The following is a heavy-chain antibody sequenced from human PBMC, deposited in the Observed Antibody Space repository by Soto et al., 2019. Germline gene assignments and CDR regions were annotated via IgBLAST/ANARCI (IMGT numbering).Heavy chain of an antibody. Sequence: EVQLLESGGGLLQPGESLRLSCAASGFTFSSYAMNWVRQAPGKGLEWVSRISDSGGSTYHADSVKGRFTISRDNSKNTLHLQMNSLRAEDTAVYYCAKEACSGGSCSTPRYFDNWGQGTLVTVSS. CDR3: AKEACSGGSCSTPRYFDN. CDR2: ISDSGGST. J-gene: IGHJ4*02. D-gene: IGHD2-15*01. V-gene: IGHV3-23*01. CDR1: GFTFSSYA.